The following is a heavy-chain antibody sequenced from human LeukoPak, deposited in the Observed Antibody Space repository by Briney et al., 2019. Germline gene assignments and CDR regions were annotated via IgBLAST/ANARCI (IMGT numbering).Heavy chain of an antibody. V-gene: IGHV3-23*01. D-gene: IGHD2-8*01. Sequence: GGSLRLSRAASGFTFSNYAMSWVRQAPGKGLEWVSGISGSGGDTYYADSVKGRFTISRDNSKNTLYLQMNSLRAEDTAVYYCAKDRSCTNNICHGDFDYWGQGTLVTVSS. CDR2: ISGSGGDT. CDR3: AKDRSCTNNICHGDFDY. J-gene: IGHJ4*02. CDR1: GFTFSNYA.